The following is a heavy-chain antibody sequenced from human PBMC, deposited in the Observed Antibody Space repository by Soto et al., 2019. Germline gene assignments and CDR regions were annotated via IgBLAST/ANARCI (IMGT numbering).Heavy chain of an antibody. CDR3: RGVGPKTYYYYYGMDV. CDR2: IYYSGST. Sequence: SETLSLTCTVSGGSISSGGYYWSWIRQHPGKGLEWIGYIYYSGSTYYNPSLKSRVTISVDTSKNQFSLKLSSVTAADTAVYYCRGVGPKTYYYYYGMDVWGQGTTVTVSS. J-gene: IGHJ6*02. CDR1: GGSISSGGYY. V-gene: IGHV4-31*03.